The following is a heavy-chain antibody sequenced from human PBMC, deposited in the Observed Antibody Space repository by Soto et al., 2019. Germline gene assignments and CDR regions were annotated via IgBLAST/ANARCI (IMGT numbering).Heavy chain of an antibody. J-gene: IGHJ6*02. CDR3: ARTAAAGKYYSGVDV. Sequence: GESLKISCKGSGYSFTSYWIGWVRQMPGKGLEWMGIIYPGDSDTRYSPSFQGQVTISADKSISTAYLQRSSLKASDTAMYYCARTAAAGKYYSGVDVWGQGTTVTVSS. D-gene: IGHD6-13*01. V-gene: IGHV5-51*01. CDR1: GYSFTSYW. CDR2: IYPGDSDT.